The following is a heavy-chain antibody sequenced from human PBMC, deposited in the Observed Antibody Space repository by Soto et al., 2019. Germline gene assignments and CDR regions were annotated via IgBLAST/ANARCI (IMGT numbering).Heavy chain of an antibody. CDR3: ARDSRKTSSLVKRRYSGSPPDI. CDR2: ISSSGSTI. J-gene: IGHJ3*02. Sequence: EVQLVESGGGLVQPGGSLRLSCAASGFTFSSYEMNWVRQAPGKGLEWVSYISSSGSTIYYADSVKGRFTISRDNAKNSLYLQMNSLRAEDTAVYYCARDSRKTSSLVKRRYSGSPPDIWGQGTMVTVSS. CDR1: GFTFSSYE. D-gene: IGHD1-26*01. V-gene: IGHV3-48*03.